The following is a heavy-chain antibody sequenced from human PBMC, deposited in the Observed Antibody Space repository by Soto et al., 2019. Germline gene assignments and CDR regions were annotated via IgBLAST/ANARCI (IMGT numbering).Heavy chain of an antibody. CDR2: IYHSGST. D-gene: IGHD2-15*01. CDR1: GYSIIRGYY. Sequence: SETLSLTCAVSGYSIIRGYYWGLIRQPPGKGLEWIGSIYHSGSTYYNPSLKSRVTISVDTSKNQFSLKLSSVTAADTAVYYCAREGYCSGGSCYSRRGWFDPWGQGTLVTVSS. V-gene: IGHV4-38-2*02. J-gene: IGHJ5*02. CDR3: AREGYCSGGSCYSRRGWFDP.